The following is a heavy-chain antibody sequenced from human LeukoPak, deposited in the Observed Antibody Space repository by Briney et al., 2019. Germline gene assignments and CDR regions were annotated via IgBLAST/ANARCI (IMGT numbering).Heavy chain of an antibody. CDR3: ARAYPKYYESLSGCYPYYLDH. V-gene: IGHV3-7*04. D-gene: IGHD3-9*01. J-gene: IGHJ4*02. CDR2: IKEDGSEK. CDR1: GFTFSSYW. Sequence: GGSLRLSCAASGFTFSSYWMSWVRQAPRKGLEWVANIKEDGSEKHYVDSVKSRFTISRDNAKNSLYLQMNSLRAEDTAVYYCARAYPKYYESLSGCYPYYLDHWGQGTLVTVSS.